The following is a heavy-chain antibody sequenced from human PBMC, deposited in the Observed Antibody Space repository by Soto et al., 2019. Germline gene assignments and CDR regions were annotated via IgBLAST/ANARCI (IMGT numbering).Heavy chain of an antibody. V-gene: IGHV4-31*03. J-gene: IGHJ2*01. CDR3: AGLTFYYETTGYYPLPSYWYFDL. CDR2: IYYSGST. Sequence: PSETLSLTCTVSGDSISSGGYYWYWIRQHPGKGLEWIGHIYYSGSTYFNPALKSRVTISIDTSGNQFSLNLYSVTDADTAVYSCAGLTFYYETTGYYPLPSYWYFDLWGRGTQVTVS. D-gene: IGHD3-22*01. CDR1: GDSISSGGYY.